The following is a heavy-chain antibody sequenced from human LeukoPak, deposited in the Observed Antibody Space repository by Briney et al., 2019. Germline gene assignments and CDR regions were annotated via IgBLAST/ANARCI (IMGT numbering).Heavy chain of an antibody. J-gene: IGHJ5*02. V-gene: IGHV1-2*02. Sequence: ASVKVSCKASGYTFIGYYMHWVRQAPGQGLEWMGWINPNSGGTNYAQKFQGRVTMTRDTSISTAYMELSRLRSDDTAVYYCASTLLEWSYWANWFDPWGQGTLVTVSS. CDR3: ASTLLEWSYWANWFDP. CDR1: GYTFIGYY. CDR2: INPNSGGT. D-gene: IGHD3-3*01.